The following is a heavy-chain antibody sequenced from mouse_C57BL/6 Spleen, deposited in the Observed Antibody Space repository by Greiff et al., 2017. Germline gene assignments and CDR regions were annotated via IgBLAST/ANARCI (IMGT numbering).Heavy chain of an antibody. D-gene: IGHD2-4*01. J-gene: IGHJ4*01. CDR2: INYDGSST. V-gene: IGHV5-16*01. Sequence: EVTLVESEGGLVQPGSSMKLSCTASGFTFSDYYMAWVRQVPEKGLEWVANINYDGSSTYYLDSLKSRFIISRDNAKNILYLQMSSLKSEDTATYYCARSYDYDGYYAMDYWGQGTSVTVSS. CDR3: ARSYDYDGYYAMDY. CDR1: GFTFSDYY.